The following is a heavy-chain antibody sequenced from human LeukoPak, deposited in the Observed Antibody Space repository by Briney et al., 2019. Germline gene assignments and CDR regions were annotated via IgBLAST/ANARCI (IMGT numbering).Heavy chain of an antibody. CDR2: ISSSSSYI. J-gene: IGHJ3*02. CDR1: GFTFSSYR. CDR3: ARGCGGANGFDT. V-gene: IGHV3-21*01. Sequence: AGSLLLLCAASGFTFSSYRVNWVRQAPGKGLEWVSSISSSSSYIYSADSMKGRFTISRDNAKNPRYLQMNSLRAEDTAVYCCARGCGGANGFDTWGPGTMVTVSS. D-gene: IGHD2-21*01.